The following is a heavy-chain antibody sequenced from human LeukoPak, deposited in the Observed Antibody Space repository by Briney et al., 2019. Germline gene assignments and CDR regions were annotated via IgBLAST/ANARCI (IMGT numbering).Heavy chain of an antibody. CDR3: ARVVYNVAGTGVGAFDI. V-gene: IGHV3-7*01. Sequence: PGGSLRLSCAASGFTFSSHRMSWVRQAPGKGLEWVANIKKDGSEKYYVDSVKGRFTISRDNAKTSLYLQMNSPRAEDTAVYYCARVVYNVAGTGVGAFDIWGQGTMVTVSS. D-gene: IGHD6-19*01. CDR2: IKKDGSEK. CDR1: GFTFSSHR. J-gene: IGHJ3*02.